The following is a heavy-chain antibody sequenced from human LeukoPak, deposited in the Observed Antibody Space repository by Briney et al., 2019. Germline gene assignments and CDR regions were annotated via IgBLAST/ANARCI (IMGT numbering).Heavy chain of an antibody. J-gene: IGHJ4*02. CDR3: ARVVFSYYGSGSYYTFDY. Sequence: PSETLSLTCAVYGGSFSGYYWSWIRQPPGKGLEWIGEINHSGSTNYNPSLKSRVTISVDTSKNQFSLKLSSVTAADTAVYYCARVVFSYYGSGSYYTFDYWGQGTLVTVSS. D-gene: IGHD3-10*01. CDR1: GGSFSGYY. V-gene: IGHV4-34*01. CDR2: INHSGST.